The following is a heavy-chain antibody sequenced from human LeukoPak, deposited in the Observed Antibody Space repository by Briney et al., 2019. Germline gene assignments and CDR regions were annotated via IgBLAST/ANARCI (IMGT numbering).Heavy chain of an antibody. CDR3: AKSQRGYYPRRTYYYYMDV. V-gene: IGHV4-59*01. J-gene: IGHJ6*03. Sequence: SETLSLTCTVSGGSISSYYWSWIRQPPGKGLEWIGYIYYSGSTNYNPSLKSRVTISVETSKNEFSLKLRSVTAADTAVYYCAKSQRGYYPRRTYYYYMDVWGKGTTVTVSS. CDR2: IYYSGST. CDR1: GGSISSYY. D-gene: IGHD1-26*01.